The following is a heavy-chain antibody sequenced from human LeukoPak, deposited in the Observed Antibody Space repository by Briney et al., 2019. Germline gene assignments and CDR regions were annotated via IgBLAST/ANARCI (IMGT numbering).Heavy chain of an antibody. V-gene: IGHV3-23*01. CDR1: GFTFSSYA. D-gene: IGHD3-9*01. CDR2: ISGSGGST. CDR3: AKGDFGELRYFDWPELNY. Sequence: GGSLRLSCAASGFTFSSYAMSWVRQAPGMGLEWVSAISGSGGSTYYADSVKGRFTISRDNSKNTLYLQMNSLRAEDTAVYYCAKGDFGELRYFDWPELNYWGQGALVTVSS. J-gene: IGHJ4*02.